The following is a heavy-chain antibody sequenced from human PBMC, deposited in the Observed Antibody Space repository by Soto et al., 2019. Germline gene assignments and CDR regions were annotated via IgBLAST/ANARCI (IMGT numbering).Heavy chain of an antibody. CDR2: INPSGGST. CDR1: GYTFTSYY. CDR3: ARGGADYYDSSGYYYSGDNGFDY. J-gene: IGHJ4*02. D-gene: IGHD3-22*01. V-gene: IGHV1-46*01. Sequence: ASVKVSCKASGYTFTSYYMHWVRQAPGQGLEWMGIINPSGGSTSYAQKFQGRVTMTRDTSTSTVYMELSSLRSEDTAVYYCARGGADYYDSSGYYYSGDNGFDYWGQGTLVTVSS.